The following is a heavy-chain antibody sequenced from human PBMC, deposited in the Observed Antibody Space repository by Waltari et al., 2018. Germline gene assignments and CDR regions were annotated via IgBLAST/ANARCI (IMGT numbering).Heavy chain of an antibody. CDR3: ARDRGYSGYD. V-gene: IGHV4-38-2*02. CDR2: IYHSGST. CDR1: GYSISSGYY. D-gene: IGHD5-12*01. J-gene: IGHJ4*02. Sequence: QVQLQESGPGLVKPSETLSLTCTVSGYSISSGYYWGWIRQPPGKGLEWIGSIYHSGSTYYNPSLKSRVTISVDTSKNQFSLKLSSVTAADMAVYYCARDRGYSGYDWGQGTLVTVSS.